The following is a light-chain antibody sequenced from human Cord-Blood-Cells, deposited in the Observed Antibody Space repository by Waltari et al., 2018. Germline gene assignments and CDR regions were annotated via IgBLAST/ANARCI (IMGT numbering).Light chain of an antibody. Sequence: QSALTPPPSVSGSPGQSLTISCTGTSRDVGCYNLASWYQQHPGKAPKLMIYEGSKRPSGVSNRFSGSKSGNTASLTISGLQAEDEADYYCCSYAGSSTWVFGGGTKLTVL. V-gene: IGLV2-23*01. CDR1: SRDVGCYNL. CDR3: CSYAGSSTWV. CDR2: EGS. J-gene: IGLJ3*02.